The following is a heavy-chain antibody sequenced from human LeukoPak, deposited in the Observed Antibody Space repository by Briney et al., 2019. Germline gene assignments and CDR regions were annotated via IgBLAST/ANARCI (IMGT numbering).Heavy chain of an antibody. CDR3: AKDRFSYSSGWFDY. Sequence: PAGGSLRLSCAASGFTYSSYAMSWVRQAPGKGLEWVSAISGSGGSTYYADSVKGRFTISRDNSKNTLYPQMNSLRAEDTAVYYCAKDRFSYSSGWFDYWGQGTLVTVSS. CDR1: GFTYSSYA. D-gene: IGHD6-19*01. CDR2: ISGSGGST. V-gene: IGHV3-23*01. J-gene: IGHJ4*02.